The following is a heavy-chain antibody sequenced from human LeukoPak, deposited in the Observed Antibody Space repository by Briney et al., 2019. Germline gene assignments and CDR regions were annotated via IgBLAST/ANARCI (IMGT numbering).Heavy chain of an antibody. CDR1: RGSISSYY. J-gene: IGHJ3*02. CDR3: ARGAAGLRFLEWFTGAFDI. V-gene: IGHV4-59*01. D-gene: IGHD3-3*01. Sequence: SETLSLTCTVSRGSISSYYWSWIRQPPGKGLEWIGYIYYGGSTNYNPSLKSRVTISVDTSKNQFSLKLSSVTAADTAVYYCARGAAGLRFLEWFTGAFDIWGQGTMVTVSS. CDR2: IYYGGST.